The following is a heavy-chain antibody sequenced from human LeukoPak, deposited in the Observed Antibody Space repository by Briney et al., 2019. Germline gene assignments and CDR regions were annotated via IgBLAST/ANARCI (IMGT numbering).Heavy chain of an antibody. D-gene: IGHD6-19*01. Sequence: SVKVSCKASGGTFSSYAISWVRQAPGQGLEWMGGVIPIFGTANYAQKFQGRVTITADESTSTAYMELSSLRSEDTAVYYCATAVAGPYYFDYWGQGTLVTVSS. CDR2: VIPIFGTA. V-gene: IGHV1-69*13. CDR3: ATAVAGPYYFDY. CDR1: GGTFSSYA. J-gene: IGHJ4*02.